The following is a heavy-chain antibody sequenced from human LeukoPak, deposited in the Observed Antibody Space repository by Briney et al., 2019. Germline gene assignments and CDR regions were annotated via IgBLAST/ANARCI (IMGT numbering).Heavy chain of an antibody. CDR2: IYHSGST. CDR3: ARQGRDYFDY. CDR1: GYSISSGYY. J-gene: IGHJ4*02. Sequence: SETLSLTCAVSGYSISSGYYWGWIRQPPGKGLEWIGSIYHSGSTYYNPSLKSRVTISVGTSKNQFSLKLSSVTAADTAVYYCARQGRDYFDYWGQGTLVTVSS. V-gene: IGHV4-38-2*01.